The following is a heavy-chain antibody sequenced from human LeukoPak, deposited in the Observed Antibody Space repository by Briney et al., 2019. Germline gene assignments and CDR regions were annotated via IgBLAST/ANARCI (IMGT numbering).Heavy chain of an antibody. Sequence: AGSLRLSCAASGFAFSDYYMNWIRQAPGKGLEWISYISSSASIISYADSAKGRFTISRDNAKNSLYLQMNSLRVEDTAVYNCARAPYSSSWYYFDFWGQGTLVTVSS. CDR1: GFAFSDYY. CDR2: ISSSASII. V-gene: IGHV3-11*01. CDR3: ARAPYSSSWYYFDF. J-gene: IGHJ4*02. D-gene: IGHD6-13*01.